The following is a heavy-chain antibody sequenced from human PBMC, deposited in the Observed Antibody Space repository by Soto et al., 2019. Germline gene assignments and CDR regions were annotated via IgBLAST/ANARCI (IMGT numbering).Heavy chain of an antibody. CDR2: IIPIFGTA. CDR1: GGTFSSYA. CDR3: ARDRNDYYDSSGRGPTDY. V-gene: IGHV1-69*12. D-gene: IGHD3-22*01. J-gene: IGHJ4*02. Sequence: QVQLVQSGAEVKKPGSSVKVSCKASGGTFSSYAISWVRQAPGQGLEWMGGIIPIFGTANYAQKFQGRVPITAYECASTAYMELSSLRSKDTAVYYCARDRNDYYDSSGRGPTDYWGQGTLVTVSS.